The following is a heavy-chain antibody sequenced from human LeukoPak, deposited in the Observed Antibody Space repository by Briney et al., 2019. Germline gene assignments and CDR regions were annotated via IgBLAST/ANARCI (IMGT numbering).Heavy chain of an antibody. V-gene: IGHV3-33*01. Sequence: GRSLRLSCAASGFTFSSYGMHWVRQAPGKGLEWVAVIWYDGSNKYYADSVKGRFPISRDNSKNTLYLQMNSLRAEDTAVYYCARAYCSSTSCYGPYYYYGMDVWGQGTTVTVSS. D-gene: IGHD2-2*01. CDR2: IWYDGSNK. CDR1: GFTFSSYG. J-gene: IGHJ6*02. CDR3: ARAYCSSTSCYGPYYYYGMDV.